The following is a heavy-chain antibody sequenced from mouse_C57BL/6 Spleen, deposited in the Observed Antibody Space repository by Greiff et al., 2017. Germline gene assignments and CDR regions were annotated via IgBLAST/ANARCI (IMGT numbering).Heavy chain of an antibody. CDR3: ARSPPAWFAY. Sequence: VKLQQSGAELARPGASVKMSCKASGYTFTSYTMHWVKQRPGQGLEWIGYINPSSGYTKYNQKFKDKSTLTADKSSSTAYMQLSSLTSEDSAVYYCARSPPAWFAYWGQGTLVTVSA. J-gene: IGHJ3*01. CDR1: GYTFTSYT. D-gene: IGHD6-1*01. V-gene: IGHV1-4*01. CDR2: INPSSGYT.